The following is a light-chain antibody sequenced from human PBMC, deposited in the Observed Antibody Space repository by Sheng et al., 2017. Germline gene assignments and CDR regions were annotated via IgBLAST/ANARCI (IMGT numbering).Light chain of an antibody. Sequence: DIQMTQFPSSLSASVGDRVTITCRASQNINNFLNWYQQKPGRAPNLLIYAAATLQSGVPSRFSGSGSGTDFTLTISSLQPEDFATYYCQQLNSYPYTFGQGTKLEIK. CDR1: QNINNF. V-gene: IGKV1-39*01. J-gene: IGKJ2*01. CDR3: QQLNSYPYT. CDR2: AAA.